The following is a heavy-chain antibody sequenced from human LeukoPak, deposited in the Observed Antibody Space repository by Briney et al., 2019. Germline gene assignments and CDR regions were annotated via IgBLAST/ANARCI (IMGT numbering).Heavy chain of an antibody. J-gene: IGHJ3*02. CDR3: ARPRDGYDDAFDI. D-gene: IGHD5-24*01. CDR1: GFTVSSNY. V-gene: IGHV3-66*02. Sequence: GRSLRLSCAASGFTVSSNYMSWVRQAPGKGLEWVSVIYSGGSTYYADSVKGRFTISRDNSKNTLYLQMNSPRAEDTAVYYCARPRDGYDDAFDIWGQGTMVTVSS. CDR2: IYSGGST.